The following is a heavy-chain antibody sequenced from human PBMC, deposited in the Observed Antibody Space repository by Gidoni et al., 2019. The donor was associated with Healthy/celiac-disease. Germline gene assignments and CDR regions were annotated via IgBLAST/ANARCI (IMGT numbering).Heavy chain of an antibody. CDR1: GGPFSSYA. D-gene: IGHD7-27*01. CDR3: ARAVFWGRGSNWFDP. V-gene: IGHV1-69*01. Sequence: QVQLVQSGAEVKKPGSSVKVPCKASGGPFSSYAISWVRQAPGQGLEWMGGIIPIFGTANYAQKCQGRVTITADESTSTAYMELSSLRAEDTAVYYCARAVFWGRGSNWFDPWGQGTLVTVSS. J-gene: IGHJ5*02. CDR2: IIPIFGTA.